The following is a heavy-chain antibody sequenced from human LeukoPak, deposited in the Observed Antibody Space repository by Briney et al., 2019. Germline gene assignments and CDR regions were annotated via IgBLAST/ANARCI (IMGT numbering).Heavy chain of an antibody. CDR1: GFTFISYA. Sequence: GGSLRLSCAASGFTFISYAMSGVRQAPGKGLEWVSAISGSGGSTYYADSVKGRFTISRDNSKNTLYLQMNSLRAEDTAVYYCAKLKVLVVPAATDYWGQGTLVTVSS. J-gene: IGHJ4*02. CDR3: AKLKVLVVPAATDY. CDR2: ISGSGGST. D-gene: IGHD2-2*01. V-gene: IGHV3-23*01.